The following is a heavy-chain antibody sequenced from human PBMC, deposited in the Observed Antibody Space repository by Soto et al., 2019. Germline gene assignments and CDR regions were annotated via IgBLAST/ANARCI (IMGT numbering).Heavy chain of an antibody. CDR3: ATWHEREHAYDV. D-gene: IGHD1-1*01. Sequence: GGSLRLSCAASTFPFSTYWMTWVRQAPGKGLEWVSALYDVDGSFYADSVKGRFTTSSDSSKTTVYLQMNGLRPDDTAVYYCATWHEREHAYDVWGQGTTVTVSS. J-gene: IGHJ3*01. CDR2: LYDVDGS. CDR1: TFPFSTYW. V-gene: IGHV3-53*01.